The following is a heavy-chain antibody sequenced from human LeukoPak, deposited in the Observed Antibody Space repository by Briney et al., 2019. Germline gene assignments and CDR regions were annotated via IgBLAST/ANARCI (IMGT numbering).Heavy chain of an antibody. J-gene: IGHJ6*02. CDR1: GGSISSYY. CDR2: IYYSGST. V-gene: IGHV4-59*08. D-gene: IGHD4-11*01. CDR3: ARTTVTTWDYYYYGMDV. Sequence: SSETLSLTCTVSGGSISSYYWSWIRQPPGKGLEWIGYIYYSGSTNYNPSLKSRVTISVDTSKNQFSLKLSSVTAADTAVYYCARTTVTTWDYYYYGMDVWGQGTTVTVSS.